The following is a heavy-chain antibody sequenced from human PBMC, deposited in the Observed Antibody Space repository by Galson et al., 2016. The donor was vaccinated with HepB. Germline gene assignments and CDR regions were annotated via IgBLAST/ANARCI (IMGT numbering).Heavy chain of an antibody. CDR3: AKEDPYYDDLDY. J-gene: IGHJ4*02. CDR1: GFTFNNYA. Sequence: SLRLSCAASGFTFNNYAMSWVRQAPGKGLEWVSPISGSGDITYYADSVKGRFTISRDNSKNTLYLQMNSLRADDTAVYYCAKEDPYYDDLDYWGQGTLVTVSS. V-gene: IGHV3-23*01. D-gene: IGHD3-22*01. CDR2: ISGSGDIT.